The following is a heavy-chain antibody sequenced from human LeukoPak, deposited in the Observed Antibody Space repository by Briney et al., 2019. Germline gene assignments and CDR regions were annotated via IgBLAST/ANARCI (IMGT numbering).Heavy chain of an antibody. CDR1: GFTFTSVS. D-gene: IGHD1-1*01. Sequence: PGGSLRLSCVPSGFTFTSVSMSWVRQAPGKGLEWVAFIGHVAGDIFYGDSVRGRFNISRDDAKGSVYLQMNSLRVDDTAVYFCARDPYTGSMFDYWGHRTLVTVSS. CDR2: IGHVAGDI. CDR3: ARDPYTGSMFDY. J-gene: IGHJ4*01. V-gene: IGHV3-21*01.